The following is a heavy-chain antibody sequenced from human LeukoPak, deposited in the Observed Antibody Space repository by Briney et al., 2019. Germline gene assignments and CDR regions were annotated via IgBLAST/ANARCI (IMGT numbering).Heavy chain of an antibody. D-gene: IGHD2-2*01. V-gene: IGHV4-59*01. CDR2: IYYSGST. CDR3: ARCYCSSTSCPIDY. Sequence: SETLSLTCTVSGGSISSYYWSWIRQPPGKGLEWIGYIYYSGSTNYNPSLKSRVTISIDTSKNQFSLKLSSVTAADTAVYYCARCYCSSTSCPIDYWGQGTLVTVSS. CDR1: GGSISSYY. J-gene: IGHJ4*02.